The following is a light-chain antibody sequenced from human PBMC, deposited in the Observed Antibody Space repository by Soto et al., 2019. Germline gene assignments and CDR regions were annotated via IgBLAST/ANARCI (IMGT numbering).Light chain of an antibody. CDR3: SSYTSSSTLDYV. CDR2: DVS. J-gene: IGLJ1*01. CDR1: SRDVGGYNY. Sequence: QSVLTQPSSVSGSPGQSMTSSCTGTSRDVGGYNYVSWYQQHPGKAPKLMSYDVSNRPSGVSNRFSGSKSGNTASLTISGLQAEDEADYYCSSYTSSSTLDYVFGTGTTLTVL. V-gene: IGLV2-14*01.